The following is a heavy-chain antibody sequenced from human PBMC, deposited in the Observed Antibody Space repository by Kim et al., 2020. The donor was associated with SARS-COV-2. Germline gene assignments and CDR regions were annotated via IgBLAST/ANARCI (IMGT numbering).Heavy chain of an antibody. V-gene: IGHV3-30*02. J-gene: IGHJ4*02. D-gene: IGHD4-17*01. CDR3: AKDLEMTRFDY. Sequence: YHPESRKGRFTISKDNSRNTLSLEMNSLRAEDTGVYYCAKDLEMTRFDYWGQGALVTVSS.